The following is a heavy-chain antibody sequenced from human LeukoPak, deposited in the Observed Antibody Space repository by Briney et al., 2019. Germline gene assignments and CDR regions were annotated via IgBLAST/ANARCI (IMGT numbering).Heavy chain of an antibody. CDR1: GFTFSSYE. Sequence: GGSLRPSCAASGFTFSSYEMNWVRQAPGKGLEWVSYISSSGSTIYYADSVKGRFTISRDNAKNSLYLQMNSLRAEDTAVYYCARGSYDSSGYYSHHWGQGTLVTVSS. V-gene: IGHV3-48*03. CDR3: ARGSYDSSGYYSHH. CDR2: ISSSGSTI. D-gene: IGHD3-22*01. J-gene: IGHJ1*01.